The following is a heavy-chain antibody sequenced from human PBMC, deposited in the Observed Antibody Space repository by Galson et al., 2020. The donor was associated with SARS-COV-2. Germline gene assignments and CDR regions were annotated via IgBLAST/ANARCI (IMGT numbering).Heavy chain of an antibody. V-gene: IGHV1-2*02. Sequence: ASVKVSCQASGYSLTDYYIHWLRQDPGEGLEWMGWDNPNTGDMKYKEKLQGRVSMTRDTSISTAYMELSRLTSADTAVYYCARDRISAPDDFDYWGQGTLVIVSS. CDR2: DNPNTGDM. J-gene: IGHJ4*02. D-gene: IGHD6-13*01. CDR1: GYSLTDYY. CDR3: ARDRISAPDDFDY.